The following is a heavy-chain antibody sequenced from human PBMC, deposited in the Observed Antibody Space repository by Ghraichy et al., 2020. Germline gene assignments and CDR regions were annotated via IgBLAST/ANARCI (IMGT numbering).Heavy chain of an antibody. D-gene: IGHD6-19*01. J-gene: IGHJ4*02. CDR1: GGSLSSKSYY. CDR3: ARAVSGAASYLDY. V-gene: IGHV4-39*01. Sequence: GSLRLSCTVSGGSLSSKSYYRTWIRQTPGKGLEWVGSVWYDCSSYYNPSLKDRVTISVDTSKNQFSLKIKSVTAADTAVYYCARAVSGAASYLDYLGRGSLVTVSS. CDR2: VWYDCSS.